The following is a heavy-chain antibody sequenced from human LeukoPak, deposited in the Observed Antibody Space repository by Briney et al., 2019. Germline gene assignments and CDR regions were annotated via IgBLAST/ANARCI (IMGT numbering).Heavy chain of an antibody. J-gene: IGHJ4*02. V-gene: IGHV4-4*07. D-gene: IGHD5-18*01. Sequence: PSETLSLTCTVSGGSISNYYWSWIRQPAGKGLEWIRRINTSGSTDYNPSLKSRVTMSVDTSKNQFSLKLSSLTAADTAVYYCARSRGTTMVTRFDYWGQGTLVTVSS. CDR2: INTSGST. CDR3: ARSRGTTMVTRFDY. CDR1: GGSISNYY.